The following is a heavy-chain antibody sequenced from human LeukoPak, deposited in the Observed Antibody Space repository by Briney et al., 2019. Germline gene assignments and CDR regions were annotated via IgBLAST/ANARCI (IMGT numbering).Heavy chain of an antibody. D-gene: IGHD2-2*01. J-gene: IGHJ4*02. CDR1: GYTFTSYG. V-gene: IGHV1-18*01. CDR3: ARRPAGYCSSTSCYPPYYFDY. CDR2: ISAYNGNT. Sequence: ASVKVSCKASGYTFTSYGISWVRQAPGQGLEWMGWISAYNGNTNYAQKLQGRVTMITDSATTTAYMELSGLRSEDTAVYYCARRPAGYCSSTSCYPPYYFDYWGQGTLVTVSS.